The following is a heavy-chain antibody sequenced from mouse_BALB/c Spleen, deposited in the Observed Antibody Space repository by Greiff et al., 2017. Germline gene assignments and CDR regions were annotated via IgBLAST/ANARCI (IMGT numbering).Heavy chain of an antibody. D-gene: IGHD2-3*01. CDR1: GYTFTDYN. CDR3: ARGEIYDGYYGFAY. V-gene: IGHV1S29*02. J-gene: IGHJ3*01. CDR2: IYPYNGGT. Sequence: VQLKQSGPELVKPGASVKISCKASGYTFTDYNMHWVKQSHGKSLEWIGYIYPYNGGTGYNQKFKSKATLTVDNSSSTAYMELRSLTSEDSAVYYCARGEIYDGYYGFAYWGQGTLVTVSA.